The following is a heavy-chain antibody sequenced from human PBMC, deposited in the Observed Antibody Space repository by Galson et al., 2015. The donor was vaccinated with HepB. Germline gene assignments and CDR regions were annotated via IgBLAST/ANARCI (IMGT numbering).Heavy chain of an antibody. J-gene: IGHJ4*02. CDR1: GFTFSSYA. CDR2: ISGVGYST. CDR3: AKGHEIVVVPAGIGY. V-gene: IGHV3-23*01. D-gene: IGHD3-22*01. Sequence: SLRLSCAASGFTFSSYAMSWVRQAPGKGLEWVSAISGVGYSTYYADSVRGRFTISRDNSKNTLYLQMNSLRAEDTAVYYCAKGHEIVVVPAGIGYWGQGTLVTVSS.